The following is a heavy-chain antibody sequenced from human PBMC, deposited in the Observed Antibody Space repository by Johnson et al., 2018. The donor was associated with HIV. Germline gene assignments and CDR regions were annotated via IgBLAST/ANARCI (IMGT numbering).Heavy chain of an antibody. CDR2: IRYDGSNK. CDR3: AKDRAEVVVVHDALDM. V-gene: IGHV3-30*02. Sequence: QEKLVESGGGVVQPGGSLRLSCAASGFTFSSYGMHWVRQAPGKGLEWVAFIRYDGSNKYYADSVKGRFTISRDNFKNTLYLQMNSLRPEDTAVYYCAKDRAEVVVVHDALDMWGQGTMVTVSS. J-gene: IGHJ3*02. CDR1: GFTFSSYG. D-gene: IGHD3-22*01.